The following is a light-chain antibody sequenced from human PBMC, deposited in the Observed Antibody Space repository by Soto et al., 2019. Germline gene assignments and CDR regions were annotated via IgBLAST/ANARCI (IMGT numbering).Light chain of an antibody. V-gene: IGKV3-20*01. CDR1: QSVRSSY. CDR2: GAS. Sequence: EIVLTQSPGTLSLSPGERATLSCRASQSVRSSYLAWYQQKPGQAPRLLIYGASSRATGIPDRFSGSCSGTDFTLTISRLETEDFAVYYCQQYGSSPPYTFGQETKLEIK. CDR3: QQYGSSPPYT. J-gene: IGKJ2*01.